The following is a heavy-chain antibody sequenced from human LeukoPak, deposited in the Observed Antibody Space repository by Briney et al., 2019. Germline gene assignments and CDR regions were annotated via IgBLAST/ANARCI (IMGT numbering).Heavy chain of an antibody. CDR3: ARSPEVLWFGELFGWFDP. D-gene: IGHD3-10*01. J-gene: IGHJ5*02. V-gene: IGHV4-59*08. Sequence: SETLSLTCTVSGGSISSYYWSWIRQPPGKGLEWIGYIYYSGSTNYNPSLKSRVTISVDTSKNQSSLKLSSVTAADTAVYYCARSPEVLWFGELFGWFDPWGQGTLVTVSS. CDR1: GGSISSYY. CDR2: IYYSGST.